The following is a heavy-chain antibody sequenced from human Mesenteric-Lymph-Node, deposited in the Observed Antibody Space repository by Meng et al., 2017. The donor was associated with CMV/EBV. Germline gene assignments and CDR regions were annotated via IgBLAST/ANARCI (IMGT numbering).Heavy chain of an antibody. J-gene: IGHJ4*02. CDR2: IDWNGGYT. CDR1: GFTFDDYA. D-gene: IGHD5-18*01. CDR3: AKDRPIWAAKPYYIDY. V-gene: IGHV3-9*01. Sequence: SLKISCAASGFTFDDYAMHWVRQAPGKGLEWVSGIDWNGGYTDYADSVKGRFTISRDNSKNTLYLQMNSLRAEDTAVYYCAKDRPIWAAKPYYIDYWGQGTLVTVSS.